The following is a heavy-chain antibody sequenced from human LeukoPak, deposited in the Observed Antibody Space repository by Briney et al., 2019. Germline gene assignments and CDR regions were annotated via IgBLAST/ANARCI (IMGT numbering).Heavy chain of an antibody. CDR1: GYKFLSHG. CDR3: ARDWPTVIADF. D-gene: IGHD4-11*01. J-gene: IGHJ1*01. Sequence: GASVRVSCKTSGYKFLSHGISWVRQAPGQGLEWLGWIRADNGDTRFAQKFQGGFTMTTDTSTSTAHMELRSLRSDDTAVYYCARDWPTVIADFWGQGTLVTVSS. V-gene: IGHV1-18*04. CDR2: IRADNGDT.